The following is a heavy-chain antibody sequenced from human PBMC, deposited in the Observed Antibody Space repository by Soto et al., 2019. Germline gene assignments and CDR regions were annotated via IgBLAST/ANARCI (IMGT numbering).Heavy chain of an antibody. D-gene: IGHD3-22*01. Sequence: GGSMTPSCAASGFSFNRFATHWVRQAPGKGLEWVALISSDGSHEMYADSVKGRFTIARENSKNRLYLQMNNLRVENTALYFCAKDRVPVRSVVIIPYYFDVWGRGTLVTVSS. CDR3: AKDRVPVRSVVIIPYYFDV. J-gene: IGHJ4*02. CDR1: GFSFNRFA. CDR2: ISSDGSHE. V-gene: IGHV3-30*18.